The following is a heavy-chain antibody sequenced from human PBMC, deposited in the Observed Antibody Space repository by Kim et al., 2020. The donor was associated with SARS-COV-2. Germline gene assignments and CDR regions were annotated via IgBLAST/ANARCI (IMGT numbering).Heavy chain of an antibody. CDR3: ARANWNYRNYYYYMDV. J-gene: IGHJ6*03. CDR2: INHSGST. CDR1: GGSFSGYY. V-gene: IGHV4-34*01. Sequence: SETLSLTCAVYGGSFSGYYWSWIRQPPGKGLEWIGEINHSGSTNYNPSLKSRVTISVDTSKNQFSLKLSSVTAADTAVYYCARANWNYRNYYYYMDVWGKGTTVTVSS. D-gene: IGHD1-7*01.